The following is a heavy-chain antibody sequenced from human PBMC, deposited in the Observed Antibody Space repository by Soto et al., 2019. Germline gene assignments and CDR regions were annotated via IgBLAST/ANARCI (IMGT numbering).Heavy chain of an antibody. CDR2: IYYSGST. V-gene: IGHV4-30-4*01. CDR1: GGSISSGDYY. CDR3: ARLNCISTSCAPG. D-gene: IGHD2-2*01. Sequence: PSETLSLTCTVSGGSISSGDYYWSWIRQPPGKGLEWIGYIYYSGSTYYNPSLKSRVTISVDTSKNQFSLKLSSVTAADTAVYYCARLNCISTSCAPGWGQGTLVTVSS. J-gene: IGHJ4*02.